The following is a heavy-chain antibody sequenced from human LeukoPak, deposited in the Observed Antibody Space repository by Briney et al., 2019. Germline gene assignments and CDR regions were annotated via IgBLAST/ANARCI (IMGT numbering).Heavy chain of an antibody. CDR1: GYTFTDYY. CDR3: AGTCPRDGYNGPCY. Sequence: APVNFSCKASGYTFTDYYIHWLRQAPGQGLESMGWINRNSGGTKSPQKSQGTVTMTRDTSISTVYMELSSLRSDDTAVYYCAGTCPRDGYNGPCYWGQGNPGSVSS. V-gene: IGHV1-2*02. J-gene: IGHJ4*02. CDR2: INRNSGGT. D-gene: IGHD5-24*01.